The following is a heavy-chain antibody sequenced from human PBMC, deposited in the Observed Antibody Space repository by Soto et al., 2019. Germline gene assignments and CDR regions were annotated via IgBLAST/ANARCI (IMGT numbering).Heavy chain of an antibody. D-gene: IGHD2-21*01. CDR1: GGGNLRDYR. J-gene: IGHJ4*02. CDR3: ARVGDGYTSGAVY. CDR2: IIPKLGSA. V-gene: IGHV1-69*01. Sequence: QVQLVQSGAEVKEPGSSVKVSCKASGGGNLRDYRTTWVRRAPGQGLEWMGGIIPKLGSANYAQNFQGRVTVTADESTNTVYRERRSLRSDDTAVYYCARVGDGYTSGAVYWGQGTPVTVSS.